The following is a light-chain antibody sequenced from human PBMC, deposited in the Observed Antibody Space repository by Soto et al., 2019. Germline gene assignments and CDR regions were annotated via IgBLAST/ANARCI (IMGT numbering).Light chain of an antibody. V-gene: IGKV3-15*01. CDR3: QQYNNWPLYT. CDR2: GAS. CDR1: QSVSSS. Sequence: IVMTQSPATLSVSPGERATLTCRASQSVSSSLAWYQQKPGQAPRLLIYGASTRATGIPARFSGSRSGTEFTLTICSLQSEDFAVYYCQQYNNWPLYTFGQGTKLEIK. J-gene: IGKJ2*01.